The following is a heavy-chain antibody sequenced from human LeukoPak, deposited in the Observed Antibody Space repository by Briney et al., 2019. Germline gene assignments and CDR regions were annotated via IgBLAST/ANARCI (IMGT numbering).Heavy chain of an antibody. CDR2: IYHSGTT. Sequence: SGTLSLTCAVSGGSISSSNWWSWVRQPPGKGLEWIGEIYHSGTTNYNPSLKSRVTISVDKSKNQFSLKLTSVTAADTAVYYYARDVRAAAGTLDLWAQGNVLTVSS. J-gene: IGHJ4*02. CDR3: ARDVRAAAGTLDL. D-gene: IGHD6-13*01. CDR1: GGSISSSNW. V-gene: IGHV4-4*02.